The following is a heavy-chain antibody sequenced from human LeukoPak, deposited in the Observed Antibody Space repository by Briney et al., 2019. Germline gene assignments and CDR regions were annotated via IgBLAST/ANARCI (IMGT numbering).Heavy chain of an antibody. V-gene: IGHV1-2*02. CDR2: INPNSGGT. CDR3: ARDVARGGHHY. Sequence: ASVKVSCPASGYNFITIATSWVRQAPGQGLEWMGWINPNSGGTNYAQKFQGRVTMTRDTSISTAYMELSRLRSDDTAVYYCARDVARGGHHYWGQGTLVTVSS. D-gene: IGHD5-24*01. J-gene: IGHJ4*02. CDR1: GYNFITIA.